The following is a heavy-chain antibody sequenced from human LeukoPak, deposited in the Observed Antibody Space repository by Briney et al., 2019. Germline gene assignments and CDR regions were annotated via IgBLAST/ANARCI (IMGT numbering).Heavy chain of an antibody. CDR1: GGSISSYY. D-gene: IGHD2-2*02. V-gene: IGHV4-59*08. Sequence: SETLSLTCTVSGGSISSYYWSWIRQPPGKGLEWIGYIYYSGSTNYNPSLKSRVTISVDTSKNQFSLKLSSVTAADTAVYYCARHGRTIRRYQLLYFASWFDPWGQGTLVTVSS. CDR3: ARHGRTIRRYQLLYFASWFDP. J-gene: IGHJ5*02. CDR2: IYYSGST.